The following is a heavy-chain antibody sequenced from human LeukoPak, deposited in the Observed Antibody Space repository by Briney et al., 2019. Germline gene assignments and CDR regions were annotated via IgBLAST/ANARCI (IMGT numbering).Heavy chain of an antibody. CDR3: ARDSQSGIVVVPAADLDY. CDR2: ISSSSSTI. D-gene: IGHD2-2*01. V-gene: IGHV3-48*02. Sequence: PGGSLRLSCAASGFTFSSYSMNWVRQAPGKGLEWVSYISSSSSTIYYADSVKGRFTISRDNAKNSLYLQMNSLRDEDTAVYYCARDSQSGIVVVPAADLDYWGQGTLVTVSS. J-gene: IGHJ4*02. CDR1: GFTFSSYS.